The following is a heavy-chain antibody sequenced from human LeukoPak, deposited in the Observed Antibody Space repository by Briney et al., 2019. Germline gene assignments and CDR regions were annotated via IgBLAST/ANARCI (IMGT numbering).Heavy chain of an antibody. Sequence: GGSLRLSCAASGFTVSSNYMSWVRQAPGKGLEWVSVIYSGGSTYYADSVKGRFTISRDNSKNTLYLQMNSLRAEDTAVYYCARVTGGRYCSTTSCYMRGWFDPWGQGTLVTVSS. CDR3: ARVTGGRYCSTTSCYMRGWFDP. CDR2: IYSGGST. J-gene: IGHJ5*02. V-gene: IGHV3-53*01. D-gene: IGHD2-2*02. CDR1: GFTVSSNY.